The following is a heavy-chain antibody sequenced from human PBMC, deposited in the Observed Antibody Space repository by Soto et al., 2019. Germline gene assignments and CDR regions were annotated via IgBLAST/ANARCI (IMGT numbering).Heavy chain of an antibody. CDR1: GYTFTNYY. V-gene: IGHV1-46*01. CDR2: INPSVGST. J-gene: IGHJ4*02. CDR3: VRDYDILTAYQYYFDY. Sequence: ASVKVSSKASGYTFTNYYMHWVRQAPGQGLEWMGIINPSVGSTTYAQRFQGRFTITRDTSTSTVYMELSSLRSEDTAVYYCVRDYDILTAYQYYFDYWGQGTLVTVSS. D-gene: IGHD3-9*01.